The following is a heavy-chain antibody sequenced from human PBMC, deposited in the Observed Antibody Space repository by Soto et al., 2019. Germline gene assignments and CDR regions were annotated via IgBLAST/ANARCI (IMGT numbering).Heavy chain of an antibody. CDR3: ARALSGGDY. CDR2: MNPNSGNT. V-gene: IGHV1-8*01. CDR1: GYTFTSSD. J-gene: IGHJ4*02. D-gene: IGHD7-27*01. Sequence: QVQLVQSGAEVKKPGASVKVSCKASGYTFTSSDIYWVRQATGQGLEWMGWMNPNSGNTHYAQKFQGIVSMTRSTSINTAYMELSSLRSEDTAVYYCARALSGGDYWGQGTLVTVSS.